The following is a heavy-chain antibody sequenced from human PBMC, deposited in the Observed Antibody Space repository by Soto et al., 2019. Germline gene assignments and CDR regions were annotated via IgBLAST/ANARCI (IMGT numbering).Heavy chain of an antibody. D-gene: IGHD2-15*01. Sequence: GGSLRLSCAASGFTFSSYDMSWVRQAPGKGLEWVSGISGSGGSTNYADSVKGRFTISRDNSKNTLYLQMNSLRAEDTAVYYCAKSSGGAGDWFDPWGQGTLVTVSS. CDR1: GFTFSSYD. CDR3: AKSSGGAGDWFDP. V-gene: IGHV3-23*01. J-gene: IGHJ5*02. CDR2: ISGSGGST.